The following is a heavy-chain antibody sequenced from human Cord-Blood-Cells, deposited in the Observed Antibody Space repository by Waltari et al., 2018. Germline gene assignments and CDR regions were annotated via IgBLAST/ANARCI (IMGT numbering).Heavy chain of an antibody. D-gene: IGHD1-26*01. V-gene: IGHV4-59*08. CDR2: IYYSGST. J-gene: IGHJ4*02. CDR1: GGSISSYY. Sequence: QVQLQESGPGLVKPSETLSLTCTVSGGSISSYYWSWIRQPPGKGLEWIGYIYYSGSTNYNPSLKRRVTISVDTSKNQFSLKLSSVTAADTAVYYCARWDRLVGAFDYWGQGTLVTVSS. CDR3: ARWDRLVGAFDY.